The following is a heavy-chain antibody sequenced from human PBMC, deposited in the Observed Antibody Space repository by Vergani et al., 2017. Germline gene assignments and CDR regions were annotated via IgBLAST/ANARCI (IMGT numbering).Heavy chain of an antibody. CDR2: INPNAGGA. V-gene: IGHV1-2*02. D-gene: IGHD3-10*01. Sequence: QVHLVQSGAEVKKPGASVKVSCKASGYNFTAYYLNWVRQAPGQGLEWVGWINPNAGGAYYAQKFQDTATMTRDTSTSTAYMELRGLRSDDTAVYYCATIESGLWFGELDFWGQGTLVTVSS. CDR1: GYNFTAYY. CDR3: ATIESGLWFGELDF. J-gene: IGHJ4*02.